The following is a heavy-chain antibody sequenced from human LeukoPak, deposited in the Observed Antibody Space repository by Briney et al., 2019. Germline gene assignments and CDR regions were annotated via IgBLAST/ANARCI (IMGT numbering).Heavy chain of an antibody. CDR3: TTSLGLASDSTANFFDY. Sequence: GGSLRLSCAASGFNFNNAWLDWVRQTPGQGLEWVGQIKTNADGGTADYAAPVKGRFTISRDDSKNTVYLQMNGLKTEDTAVYYCTTSLGLASDSTANFFDYWGQGTLVTVSS. V-gene: IGHV3-15*07. D-gene: IGHD2-21*02. CDR1: GFNFNNAW. CDR2: IKTNADGGTA. J-gene: IGHJ4*02.